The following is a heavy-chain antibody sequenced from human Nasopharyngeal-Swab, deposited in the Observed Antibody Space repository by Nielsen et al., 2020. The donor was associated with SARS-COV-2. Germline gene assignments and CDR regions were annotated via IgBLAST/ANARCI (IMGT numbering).Heavy chain of an antibody. CDR3: AREGGDNGNYYYYYGMDV. J-gene: IGHJ6*02. V-gene: IGHV3-53*01. Sequence: VRQAPGQGLDWVSVIYSGGSIYYADSVKGRFTISRDTSRNTLYLQMNSLRAEDTGGYYCAREGGDNGNYYYYYGMDVWGQGTTVTVSS. CDR2: IYSGGSI. D-gene: IGHD1-14*01.